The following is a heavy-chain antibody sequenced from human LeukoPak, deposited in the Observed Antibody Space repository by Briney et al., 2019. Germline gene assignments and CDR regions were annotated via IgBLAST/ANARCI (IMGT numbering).Heavy chain of an antibody. J-gene: IGHJ3*02. CDR2: ISYDGSNK. Sequence: GGSLRLSCAASGFTFSSYGMHWVRPAPGKGLEWVAVISYDGSNKYYADSVKGRFTISRDNSKNTLYLQMNSLRAEDTAVYYCAKSHGYYYDSSGYYPLDAFDIWGQGTMVTVSS. V-gene: IGHV3-30*18. D-gene: IGHD3-22*01. CDR3: AKSHGYYYDSSGYYPLDAFDI. CDR1: GFTFSSYG.